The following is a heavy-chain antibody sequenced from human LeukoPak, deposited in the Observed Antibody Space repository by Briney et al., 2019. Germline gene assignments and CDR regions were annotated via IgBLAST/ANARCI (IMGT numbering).Heavy chain of an antibody. J-gene: IGHJ4*02. CDR2: IYYSGST. Sequence: SETLSLTCTVSGGSISSSSYYWGSIRQPPGKGMEWNGSIYYSGSTYYNPSLKSRVTISVDTSKNQFSLKLSSVTAADTAVHYRARRTLRYFDWLLYPLFHYSGQGTLVTVSS. CDR1: GGSISSSSYY. V-gene: IGHV4-39*01. CDR3: ARRTLRYFDWLLYPLFHY. D-gene: IGHD3-9*01.